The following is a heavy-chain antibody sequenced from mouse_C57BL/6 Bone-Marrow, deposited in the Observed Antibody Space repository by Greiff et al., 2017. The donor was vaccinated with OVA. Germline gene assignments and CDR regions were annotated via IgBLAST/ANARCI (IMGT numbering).Heavy chain of an antibody. CDR1: GFNIKDDY. CDR3: TTVSYVWWFAY. Sequence: EVQVVESGAELVRPGASVKLSCTASGFNIKDDYMHWVKQRPEQGLEWIGWIDPENGDTEYASKFQGKATITADTSSNTAYLQLSSLTSEDTAVYYCTTVSYVWWFAYWGQGTLVTVSA. J-gene: IGHJ3*01. D-gene: IGHD1-1*01. CDR2: IDPENGDT. V-gene: IGHV14-4*01.